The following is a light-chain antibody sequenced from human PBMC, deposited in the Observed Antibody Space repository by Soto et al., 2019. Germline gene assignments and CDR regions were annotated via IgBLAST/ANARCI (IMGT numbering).Light chain of an antibody. Sequence: EIVLTQSPGSLSLSPVQRATLSCRASQSVDTTFFAWYQKKPGQAPRLLIYGASKRATGIPDRFSGSGSGTDFTLIISRLEPEDFAVYYCQQYMSSVTFGQGTKVEIK. CDR3: QQYMSSVT. CDR2: GAS. J-gene: IGKJ1*01. CDR1: QSVDTTF. V-gene: IGKV3-20*01.